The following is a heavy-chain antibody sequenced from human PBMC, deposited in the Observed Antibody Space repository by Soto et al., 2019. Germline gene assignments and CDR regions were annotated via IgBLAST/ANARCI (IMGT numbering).Heavy chain of an antibody. Sequence: SESLSLTCSVSGDAISNYYWSWIRQTPGKGLEWIGCVHDSGSTDYNPSLKGRVTMSLHTSKSQFSLNLSSVTAADSATYYCARGTRALITSFFAYWGQGIPVTVSS. V-gene: IGHV4-59*01. D-gene: IGHD1-20*01. CDR2: VHDSGST. J-gene: IGHJ4*02. CDR1: GDAISNYY. CDR3: ARGTRALITSFFAY.